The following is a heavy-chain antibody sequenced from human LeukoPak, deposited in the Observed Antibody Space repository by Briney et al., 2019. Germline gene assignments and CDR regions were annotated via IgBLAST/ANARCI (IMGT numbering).Heavy chain of an antibody. D-gene: IGHD1-7*01. J-gene: IGHJ5*01. Sequence: GGSLRLSCAASGFDFSSNWMHWVRQAPGKGLEWVAVIWDDGGTKYYSDSVKGRFTISRDNSKSTLYLEMNSLRVEDTAVYYCAREGLTGSTNWFDSWGQGTLATVSS. V-gene: IGHV3-33*08. CDR2: IWDDGGTK. CDR1: GFDFSSNW. CDR3: AREGLTGSTNWFDS.